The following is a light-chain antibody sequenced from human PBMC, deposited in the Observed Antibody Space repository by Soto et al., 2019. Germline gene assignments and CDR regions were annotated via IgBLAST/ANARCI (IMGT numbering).Light chain of an antibody. V-gene: IGKV3-11*01. CDR3: QQRSNWPPIT. J-gene: IGKJ5*01. CDR1: HTVNSR. Sequence: EILLTQSPATLSSSPGGRATLSGSSSHTVNSRLAWYQHKPGQAPRLLIYHTSNRATGIPARFSGSGSGTDFTLTISSLEPEDFAVYYCQQRSNWPPITFGQGTRLEI. CDR2: HTS.